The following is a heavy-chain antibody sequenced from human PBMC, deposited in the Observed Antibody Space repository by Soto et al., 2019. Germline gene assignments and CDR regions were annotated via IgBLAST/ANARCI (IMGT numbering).Heavy chain of an antibody. Sequence: PSETLSLTCAVYGGSFSGYYWSWIRQPPGKGLEWIGEINHSGSTNYNPSLKSRVTISVDTSKNQFSLKLSSVTAADTAVYYCARGQGLRFLEWPRGYYYYGMDVWGQGTTVTGSS. J-gene: IGHJ6*02. V-gene: IGHV4-34*01. CDR3: ARGQGLRFLEWPRGYYYYGMDV. CDR1: GGSFSGYY. CDR2: INHSGST. D-gene: IGHD3-3*01.